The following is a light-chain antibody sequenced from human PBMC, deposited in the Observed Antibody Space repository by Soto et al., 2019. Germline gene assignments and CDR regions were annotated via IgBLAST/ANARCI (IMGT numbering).Light chain of an antibody. CDR1: QSVGSTY. J-gene: IGKJ1*01. V-gene: IGKV3-20*01. CDR2: GTF. CDR3: QQYGDSPWT. Sequence: EIVLTQSPGTLSLSPGERATLSCGASQSVGSTYLAWYQQKPGQAPRLLIYGTFSRASAIPDRFSGSGSGTDFTLSISRLEPEDFAVYYCQQYGDSPWTFGQGTKVEIK.